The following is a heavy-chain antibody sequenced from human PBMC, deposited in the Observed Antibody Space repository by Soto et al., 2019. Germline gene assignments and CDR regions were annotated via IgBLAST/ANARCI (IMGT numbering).Heavy chain of an antibody. CDR2: INPSGGST. Sequence: ASVKVSCKASGYTFTCYYLHWVRQAPGQGLEWMGIINPSGGSTSYAQKFQGRVTMTRDTSTSTVYMELSSLRSEDTAVYYCARDDPGGLDYWGQGTLVTVSS. J-gene: IGHJ4*02. CDR1: GYTFTCYY. CDR3: ARDDPGGLDY. V-gene: IGHV1-46*03.